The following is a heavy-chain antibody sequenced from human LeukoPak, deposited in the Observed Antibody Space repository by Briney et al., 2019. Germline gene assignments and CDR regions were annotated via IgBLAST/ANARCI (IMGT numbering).Heavy chain of an antibody. D-gene: IGHD3-3*01. CDR3: ATDRGWRTSGYYLYYFEY. Sequence: GGSLRLSCVASGFSFGKYWMSWVRQAPGKGLEWVANIKLDGSEKNYVDSVKGRFTISRDNTKNSLYLQMNSLRAEDTAVYYCATDRGWRTSGYYLYYFEYWGQGTLVTYSS. CDR1: GFSFGKYW. V-gene: IGHV3-7*01. CDR2: IKLDGSEK. J-gene: IGHJ4*02.